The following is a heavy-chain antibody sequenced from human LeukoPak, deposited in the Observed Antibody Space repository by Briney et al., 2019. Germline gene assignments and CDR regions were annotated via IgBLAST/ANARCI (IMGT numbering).Heavy chain of an antibody. J-gene: IGHJ4*02. CDR2: ISGSGGST. Sequence: TGGSLRVSCAASGFTFSSYAMSWVRQAPGKGLEWVSAISGSGGSTYYADSVKGRFTISRDNSKNTLYLRMNSLRAEDTAVYYCAKDLSYGDMFDYWGQGTLVTVSS. V-gene: IGHV3-23*01. D-gene: IGHD4-17*01. CDR3: AKDLSYGDMFDY. CDR1: GFTFSSYA.